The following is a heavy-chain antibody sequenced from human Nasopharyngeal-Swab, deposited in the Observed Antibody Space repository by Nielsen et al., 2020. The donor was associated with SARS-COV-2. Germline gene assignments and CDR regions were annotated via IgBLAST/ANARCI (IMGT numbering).Heavy chain of an antibody. D-gene: IGHD3-10*01. J-gene: IGHJ6*03. V-gene: IGHV1-69*06. CDR2: IIPIFGTA. Sequence: WVRQAPGQGLEWMGGIIPIFGTANYAQKFQGRVTITADKSTSTVYMELSSLRSEDTAVYYCAREGRGSGYYYYMDVWGKGTTVTVSS. CDR3: AREGRGSGYYYYMDV.